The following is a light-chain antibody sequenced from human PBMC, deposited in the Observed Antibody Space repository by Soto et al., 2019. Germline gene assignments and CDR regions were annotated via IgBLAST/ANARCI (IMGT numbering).Light chain of an antibody. CDR2: DVS. Sequence: QSALTQPPSASGSPGQSVTISCTGTPSDVGGYNSVSWYQQYPGKAPKLMIYDVSKRPSGVPDRFSGSKSGNTASLTVSGLQAEDEADYFCSSYTTTNTLWVFGGGTKLTVL. CDR1: PSDVGGYNS. CDR3: SSYTTTNTLWV. J-gene: IGLJ3*02. V-gene: IGLV2-8*01.